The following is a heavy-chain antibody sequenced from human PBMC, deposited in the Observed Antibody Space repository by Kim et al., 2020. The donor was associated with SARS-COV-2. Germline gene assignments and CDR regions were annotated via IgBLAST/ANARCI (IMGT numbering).Heavy chain of an antibody. J-gene: IGHJ6*02. Sequence: GGSLRLSCAASGFTFSSYAMHWVRQAPGKGLEWVAVISYDGSNKYYADSVKGRFTISRDNSKNTLYLQMNSLRAEDTAVYYCARDLGYCSSTSCYAEYYYYYGMDVWGQGTTVTVSS. D-gene: IGHD2-2*01. CDR3: ARDLGYCSSTSCYAEYYYYYGMDV. CDR1: GFTFSSYA. V-gene: IGHV3-30*04. CDR2: ISYDGSNK.